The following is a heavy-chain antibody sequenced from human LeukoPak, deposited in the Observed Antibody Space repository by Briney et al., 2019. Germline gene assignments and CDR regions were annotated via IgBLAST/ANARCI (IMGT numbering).Heavy chain of an antibody. CDR3: ARGSDAEYFQH. CDR1: GYTFTGYY. Sequence: GASVKVSCKASGYTFTGYYMHWVRQAPGQGLEWMGWIHPNSGATNYAQKFQGRVTMTRDTSITTDYMELSSLRSDDTAMFYCARGSDAEYFQHWGQGTLVTVSS. CDR2: IHPNSGAT. V-gene: IGHV1-2*02. J-gene: IGHJ1*01.